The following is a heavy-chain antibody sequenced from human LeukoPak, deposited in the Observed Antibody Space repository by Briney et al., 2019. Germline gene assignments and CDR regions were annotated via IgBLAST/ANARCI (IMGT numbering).Heavy chain of an antibody. V-gene: IGHV1-2*02. CDR2: INPNSGGT. J-gene: IGHJ4*02. Sequence: ASVKVSCKSSGYTFTGYYLHGVRQAPGQGLEWMGWINPNSGGTNYAQKFQGRVTMTRDTSISTAYMELSRLRSDDTAVYYCARDDGSGSYLFDYWGQGTLVTVSS. D-gene: IGHD3-10*01. CDR1: GYTFTGYY. CDR3: ARDDGSGSYLFDY.